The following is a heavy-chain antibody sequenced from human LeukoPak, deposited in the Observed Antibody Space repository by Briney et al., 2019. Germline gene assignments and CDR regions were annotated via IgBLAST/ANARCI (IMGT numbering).Heavy chain of an antibody. CDR2: IRSKANTYAT. CDR1: GFTFSGSA. Sequence: QPGGSLRLSCAASGFTFSGSAMNWVRQASGKGLEWVGRIRSKANTYATVYATSVKGRFTIFRDDSKNTAYLQMNSLKTEDTAVYYCLSINDSPPPSSDSVVVVAATRDDYWGQGTLVTVSP. CDR3: LSINDSPPPSSDSVVVVAATRDDY. D-gene: IGHD2-15*01. J-gene: IGHJ4*02. V-gene: IGHV3-73*01.